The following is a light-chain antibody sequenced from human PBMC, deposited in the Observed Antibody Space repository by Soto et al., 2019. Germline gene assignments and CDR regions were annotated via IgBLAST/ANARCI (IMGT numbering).Light chain of an antibody. V-gene: IGLV2-14*01. Sequence: HSALTQPASVSGSPGQSITIYCTGTSSDVGGYNYVSWYQQHPGKAPKLMIYEVSNRPSGVSNRFSGSKSGNTASLTISGLQAEDEADYYCSSYTSSSLYVFGTGTKLTVL. CDR2: EVS. CDR3: SSYTSSSLYV. J-gene: IGLJ1*01. CDR1: SSDVGGYNY.